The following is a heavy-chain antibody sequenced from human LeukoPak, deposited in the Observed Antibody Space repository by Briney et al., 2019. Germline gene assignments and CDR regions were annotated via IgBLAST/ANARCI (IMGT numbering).Heavy chain of an antibody. CDR1: GGSISSGGYY. CDR3: ARRIDYYDSSGYYSRFDP. D-gene: IGHD3-22*01. CDR2: IYYSGST. J-gene: IGHJ5*02. V-gene: IGHV4-31*03. Sequence: PSQTLSLTCTVSGGSISSGGYYWSWIRQHPGKGLEWIGYIYYSGSTYYNPSLKSRVTISVDRSKNQFSLKLSSVTAADTAVYYCARRIDYYDSSGYYSRFDPWGQGTLVTVSS.